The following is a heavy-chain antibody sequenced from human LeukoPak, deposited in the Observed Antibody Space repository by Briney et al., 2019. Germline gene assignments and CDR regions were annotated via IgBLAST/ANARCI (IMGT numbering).Heavy chain of an antibody. CDR2: ISYDGSNK. CDR3: GKIQHQLVVAEDL. CDR1: GFTFSSYG. J-gene: IGHJ5*02. V-gene: IGHV3-30*18. Sequence: GGSLRLSCAASGFTFSSYGMHWVRQAPGKGLEWVAVISYDGSNKYYGDSVKGRFSISRDNSKNTLYLQMNSLRAEDTAVYYCGKIQHQLVVAEDLWGQGTLVTVSS. D-gene: IGHD6-13*01.